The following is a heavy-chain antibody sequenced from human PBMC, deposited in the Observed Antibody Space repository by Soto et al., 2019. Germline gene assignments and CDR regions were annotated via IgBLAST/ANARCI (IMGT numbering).Heavy chain of an antibody. D-gene: IGHD3-9*01. Sequence: GASLKVSCQASGYTFTSYVISWVLQAPGQGLEWMGWISAYNGNTNYAQKLQGRVTVTTDTSTSTAYMELRSLRSDDTAVYYCARVRDYDILTGYYACLDYWGQGTLVTVSS. CDR2: ISAYNGNT. CDR1: GYTFTSYV. V-gene: IGHV1-18*04. J-gene: IGHJ4*02. CDR3: ARVRDYDILTGYYACLDY.